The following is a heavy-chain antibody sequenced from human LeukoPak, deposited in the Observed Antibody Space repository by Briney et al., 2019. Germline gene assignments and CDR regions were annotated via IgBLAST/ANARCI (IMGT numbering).Heavy chain of an antibody. CDR1: GGSISSYY. Sequence: SETLSLTCTVSGGSISSYYWSWIRQPPGKGLEWIGYIYYSGSTNYNPSLKRRVTISVDTSKNQYSLKLSSVTAADTAVSYCARATTGTTNWFDPWGQGTLVTVSS. J-gene: IGHJ5*02. CDR3: ARATTGTTNWFDP. CDR2: IYYSGST. V-gene: IGHV4-59*01. D-gene: IGHD1-1*01.